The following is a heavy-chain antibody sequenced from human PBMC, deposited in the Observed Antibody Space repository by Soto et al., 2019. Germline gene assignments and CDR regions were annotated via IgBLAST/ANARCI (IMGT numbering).Heavy chain of an antibody. CDR1: GITFTTYA. CDR3: AGDYLRLNTLHGTFYSFGMDV. J-gene: IGHJ6*02. D-gene: IGHD4-17*01. CDR2: VAANVTNR. Sequence: EVQLLQSGGGLVQPGGSLSLSCAASGITFTTYAMSWVRQAPGKGLEWVSTVAANVTNRHYADFVKGRFTISRDNSKNTLSLQMNSLRVEDTAIYYCAGDYLRLNTLHGTFYSFGMDVWGQGTAVTVSS. V-gene: IGHV3-23*01.